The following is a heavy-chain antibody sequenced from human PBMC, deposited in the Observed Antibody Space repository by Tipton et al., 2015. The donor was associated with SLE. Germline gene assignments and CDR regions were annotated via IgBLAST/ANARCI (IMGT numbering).Heavy chain of an antibody. CDR1: GDNVSSSSVA. CDR2: TYYRSKWYY. D-gene: IGHD6-13*01. Sequence: PGLVKPSQTLSLTCAISGDNVSSSSVAWNWIRQSPSRGLEWLGRTYYRSKWYYDYAVSVISRITISPDTSKNQFSLHLNSVTPEDTAVYYCSRVQDAAGLDYWGQGTLVTVSS. J-gene: IGHJ4*02. CDR3: SRVQDAAGLDY. V-gene: IGHV6-1*01.